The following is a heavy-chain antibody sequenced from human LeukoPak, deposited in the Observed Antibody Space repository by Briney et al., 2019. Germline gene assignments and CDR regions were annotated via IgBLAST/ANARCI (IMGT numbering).Heavy chain of an antibody. V-gene: IGHV4-39*01. CDR3: ARRVHSGSYYYFDY. J-gene: IGHJ4*02. CDR2: IYYSGST. CDR1: GGSISSSSYY. D-gene: IGHD1-26*01. Sequence: PSETLSLTCTVSGGSISSSSYYWGWIRQPPGKGLEWIGSIYYSGSTYYNPSLKSRVTISVDTSKNQFPLKLSSVTAADTAVYYCARRVHSGSYYYFDYWGQGTLVTVSS.